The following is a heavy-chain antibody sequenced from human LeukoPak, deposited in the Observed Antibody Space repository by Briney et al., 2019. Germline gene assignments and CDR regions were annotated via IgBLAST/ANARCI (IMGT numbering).Heavy chain of an antibody. J-gene: IGHJ5*02. Sequence: PGGSLRLSCAASGFTFSSYAMKWVRQAPGKELEWVSSVSGSGGTTYYADSVKGRFTISKDKSKNTLYLQMNSLRAEDTAVYYCARKSDSSWALDRWGQGTLVTVSS. V-gene: IGHV3-23*01. CDR3: ARKSDSSWALDR. CDR2: VSGSGGTT. CDR1: GFTFSSYA. D-gene: IGHD6-13*01.